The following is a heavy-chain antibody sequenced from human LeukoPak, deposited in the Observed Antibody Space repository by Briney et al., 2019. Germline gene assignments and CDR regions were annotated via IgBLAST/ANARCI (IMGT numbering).Heavy chain of an antibody. CDR2: IKQDGSEK. CDR3: AREVRGVIFYYMDV. V-gene: IGHV3-7*01. J-gene: IGHJ6*03. D-gene: IGHD3-10*01. Sequence: GGSPRLSCAASGFTFSSYWMSWVRQAPGKGLEWVANIKQDGSEKYYVDSVKGRFTISRDNAKNSLYLQMNSLRAEDTAVYYCAREVRGVIFYYMDVWGKGTTVTVSS. CDR1: GFTFSSYW.